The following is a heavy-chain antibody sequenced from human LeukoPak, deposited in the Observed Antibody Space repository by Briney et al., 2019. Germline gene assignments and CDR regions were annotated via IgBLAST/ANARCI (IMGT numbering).Heavy chain of an antibody. CDR1: GFTVGSYW. CDR3: EIDHNGCVLSFLESTCHLYNWFEP. V-gene: IGHV3-7*01. CDR2: IMQDGSKH. Sequence: RGGSLRPACAAAGFTVGSYWMTWGRQAPGGGREWVAYIMQDGSKHYYADSVEGRLTISRDNAKNSLYVQMNSLRAEDKDAFYREIDHNGCVLSFLESTCHLYNWFEPWGEGAMVTVSS. D-gene: IGHD2-8*01. J-gene: IGHJ5*02.